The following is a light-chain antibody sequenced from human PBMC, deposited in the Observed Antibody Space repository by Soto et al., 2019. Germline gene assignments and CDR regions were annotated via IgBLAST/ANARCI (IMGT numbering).Light chain of an antibody. CDR3: QHYNSYSEA. Sequence: EFGLTQSASTLSLSPGERATISCRASQSVSSYLAWYQQKPGQAPRLLIYDASNRATGIPARFSGSGSGTDFTLTISSLQPDDFATYYSQHYNSYSEAFGQGTKVDIK. J-gene: IGKJ1*01. CDR1: QSVSSY. CDR2: DAS. V-gene: IGKV3-11*01.